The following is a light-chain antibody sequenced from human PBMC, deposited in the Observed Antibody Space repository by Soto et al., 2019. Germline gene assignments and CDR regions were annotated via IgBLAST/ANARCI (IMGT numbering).Light chain of an antibody. CDR2: AAS. J-gene: IGKJ1*01. V-gene: IGKV1-39*01. Sequence: DIQMTQSPSSLSASVGDRVTITCRASQSISSYLNWYQQKPGKAPKLLIYAASSLQGGVSSRFSGSGSGTDFTLTISSLQREDFATYYCQQTYSAPRRTFGQGTKVEIK. CDR1: QSISSY. CDR3: QQTYSAPRRT.